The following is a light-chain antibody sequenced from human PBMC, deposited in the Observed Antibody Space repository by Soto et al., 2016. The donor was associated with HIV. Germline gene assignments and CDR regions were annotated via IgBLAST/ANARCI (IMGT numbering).Light chain of an antibody. CDR2: AAS. Sequence: DIHMTQSPSSLSASVGDSVTITCRASQGITNYLAWYQQKPGKVPKLLIHAASTLESGVPSRFRGSGYGTYFTLTITSLQPEDVATYYCQKYTSAPLTFGGGPRWRSN. CDR3: QKYTSAPLT. V-gene: IGKV1-27*01. J-gene: IGKJ4*01. CDR1: QGITNY.